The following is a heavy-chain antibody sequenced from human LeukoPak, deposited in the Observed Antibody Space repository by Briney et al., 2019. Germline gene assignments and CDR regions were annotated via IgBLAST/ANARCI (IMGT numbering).Heavy chain of an antibody. CDR1: GFAFDDYA. J-gene: IGHJ6*03. CDR2: ISWNSGSI. V-gene: IGHV3-9*01. CDR3: ARDVKTPGSIHYYYYYMDV. Sequence: AGRSLRLSCAASGFAFDDYAMHWVRQAPGKGLEWVSGISWNSGSIGYADSVKGRFTISRDNAKNSLYLQMNSLRAEDTALYHCARDVKTPGSIHYYYYYMDVWGKGTTVTVSS. D-gene: IGHD3-3*01.